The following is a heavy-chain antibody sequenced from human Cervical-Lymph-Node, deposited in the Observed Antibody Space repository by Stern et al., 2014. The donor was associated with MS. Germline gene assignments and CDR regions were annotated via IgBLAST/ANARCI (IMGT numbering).Heavy chain of an antibody. CDR1: GFSLRKAGMG. CDR3: ARIIPIAAAGGYYYYGMDV. Sequence: QITLKESGPVLVKSTETLTLTCTVSGFSLRKAGMGVSWIRQPPGKALEWLAHLFPNDEKSYRTSLKSRLTISKDTSKSQVVLTMTNMDPVDTATYYCARIIPIAAAGGYYYYGMDVWGQGTTVTVSS. J-gene: IGHJ6*02. D-gene: IGHD6-13*01. CDR2: LFPNDEK. V-gene: IGHV2-26*01.